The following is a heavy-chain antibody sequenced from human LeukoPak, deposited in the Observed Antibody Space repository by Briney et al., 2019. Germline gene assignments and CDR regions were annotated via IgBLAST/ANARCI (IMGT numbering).Heavy chain of an antibody. V-gene: IGHV3-30-3*01. Sequence: PGGSLRLSCAASGFTFSSYAMHWVRQAPGKGLEWVAAISYDGSSKYYADSEKGRFTISRDNSKNTLYLQMNSLRAEDTAVYYCARDVDGGFWSGYYIDYWGQGTLVTVSS. CDR2: ISYDGSSK. CDR3: ARDVDGGFWSGYYIDY. J-gene: IGHJ4*02. D-gene: IGHD3-3*01. CDR1: GFTFSSYA.